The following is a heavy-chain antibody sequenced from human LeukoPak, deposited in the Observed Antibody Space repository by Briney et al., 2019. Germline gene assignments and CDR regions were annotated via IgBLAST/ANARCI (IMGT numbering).Heavy chain of an antibody. J-gene: IGHJ4*02. CDR3: VRDQASDYYDTSGYYYGFFDY. CDR1: GFTFRSYA. CDR2: ISGSGGST. D-gene: IGHD3-22*01. Sequence: GGSLRLSCAASGFTFRSYAMNWVRQAPGKGLEWVSSISGSGGSTYYADSVKGRFTISRDSSKNTLSLQMHNLRAEDTAVYYCVRDQASDYYDTSGYYYGFFDYWGQGTLVTVSS. V-gene: IGHV3-23*01.